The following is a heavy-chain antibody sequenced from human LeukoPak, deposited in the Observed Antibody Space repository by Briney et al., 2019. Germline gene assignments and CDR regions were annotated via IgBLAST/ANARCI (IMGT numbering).Heavy chain of an antibody. CDR3: ASLGYCSGGSCFYGMDV. Sequence: GRSPRLSCAASGFTFSSHGMHWVRQAPGKGLEWVANIKQDGSEKYYVDSVKGRFTISRDNAKNSLYLQMNSLRAEDTAVFYCASLGYCSGGSCFYGMDVWGQGTTVIVSS. CDR2: IKQDGSEK. V-gene: IGHV3-7*01. CDR1: GFTFSSHG. J-gene: IGHJ6*02. D-gene: IGHD2-15*01.